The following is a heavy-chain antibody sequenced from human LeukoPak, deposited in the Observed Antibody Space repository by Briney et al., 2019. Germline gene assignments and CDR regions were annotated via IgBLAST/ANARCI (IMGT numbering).Heavy chain of an antibody. D-gene: IGHD2-2*01. J-gene: IGHJ3*02. CDR3: ARDFFGCSSTSCSPLGAFDI. CDR1: GYTFTGYY. Sequence: ASVKVSCKASGYTFTGYYMHWVRQAPGQGLEWMGWINPNSGGTNYAQKFQGRVTMTRDTSISTAYMELSRLRSDDTAVYYCARDFFGCSSTSCSPLGAFDIWGQGTMVTVSS. V-gene: IGHV1-2*02. CDR2: INPNSGGT.